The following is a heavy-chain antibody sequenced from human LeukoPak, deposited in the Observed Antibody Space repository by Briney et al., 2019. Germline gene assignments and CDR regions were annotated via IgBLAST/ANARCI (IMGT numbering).Heavy chain of an antibody. J-gene: IGHJ2*01. CDR3: ARGRTANWYFDL. CDR1: GGSISSYY. D-gene: IGHD2-21*02. Sequence: PSETLSLTCTGSGGSISSYYWSWLRHPPGKGLEWIGYIYYSGSTNYNPSLKSRVTISVDTSKNQFSLKLSSVTAADTAVYYCARGRTANWYFDLWGRGTLVTVSS. CDR2: IYYSGST. V-gene: IGHV4-59*01.